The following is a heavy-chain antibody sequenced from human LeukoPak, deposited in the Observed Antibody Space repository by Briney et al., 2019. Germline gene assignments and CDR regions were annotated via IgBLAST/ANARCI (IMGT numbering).Heavy chain of an antibody. V-gene: IGHV1-69*13. CDR2: IIPIFGTA. Sequence: SVKVSCKASGYTFPSYGFSWVRQAPGQGLEWMGGIIPIFGTANYAQKFQGRVTITADESTSTAYMELSSLRSEDTAVYYCARLMRGYFDYWGQGTLVTVSS. J-gene: IGHJ4*02. CDR1: GYTFPSYG. CDR3: ARLMRGYFDY.